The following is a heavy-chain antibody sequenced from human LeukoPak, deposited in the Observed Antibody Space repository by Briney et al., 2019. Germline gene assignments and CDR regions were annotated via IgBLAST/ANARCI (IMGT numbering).Heavy chain of an antibody. V-gene: IGHV4-61*02. J-gene: IGHJ5*02. D-gene: IGHD5-18*01. Sequence: SETLSLTCTVSGDSISSGNYYWSWIRQPAGKGLEWIGRIYSSGSTDYNSSFKSRVTISVDTSKNQFSLNLNSVTAADTAIYYCARERYSFIFDPWGQGTLVTVSS. CDR1: GDSISSGNYY. CDR2: IYSSGST. CDR3: ARERYSFIFDP.